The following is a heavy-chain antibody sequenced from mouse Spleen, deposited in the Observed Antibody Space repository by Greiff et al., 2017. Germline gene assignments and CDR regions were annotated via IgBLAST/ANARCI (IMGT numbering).Heavy chain of an antibody. CDR1: GYAFSSSW. D-gene: IGHD2-4*01. CDR2: IYPGDGDT. V-gene: IGHV1-82*01. CDR3: ARGGSTMTPWFAY. J-gene: IGHJ3*01. Sequence: QVQLQQSGPELVKPGASVKISCKASGYAFSSSWMNWVKQRPGKGLEWIGRIYPGDGDTNYNGKFKGKATLTADKSSSTAYMQLSSLTSEDSAVYFCARGGSTMTPWFAYWGQGTLVTVSA.